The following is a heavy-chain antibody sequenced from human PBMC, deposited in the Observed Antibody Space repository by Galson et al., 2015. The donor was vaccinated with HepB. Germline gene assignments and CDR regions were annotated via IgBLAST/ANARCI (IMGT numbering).Heavy chain of an antibody. CDR3: ARICLLVSPDGYPPHDAFDI. CDR2: IDWDDDK. V-gene: IGHV2-70*11. Sequence: PALVKPTQTLTLTCTFSGFSLSTSGMCVSWIRQPPGKALEWLARIDWDDDKYYSTSLKTRLTISKDTSKNQVVLTMTNMDPVDTATYYCARICLLVSPDGYPPHDAFDIWGQGTMVTVSS. CDR1: GFSLSTSGMC. J-gene: IGHJ3*02. D-gene: IGHD5-24*01.